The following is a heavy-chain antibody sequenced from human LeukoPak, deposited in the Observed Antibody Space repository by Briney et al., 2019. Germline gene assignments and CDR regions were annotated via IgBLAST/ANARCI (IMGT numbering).Heavy chain of an antibody. CDR3: AHLAVAGYDY. CDR2: ISGSGSST. Sequence: PSETLSLTCAVYGGSFSGDYWSWIRQPPGKGLEWVSGISGSGSSTYYADSVKGRFTFSRDNSKNTLYLQMNSLRAEDTAVYYCAHLAVAGYDYWGQGTLVTVSS. CDR1: GGSFSGDY. J-gene: IGHJ4*02. D-gene: IGHD6-19*01. V-gene: IGHV3-23*01.